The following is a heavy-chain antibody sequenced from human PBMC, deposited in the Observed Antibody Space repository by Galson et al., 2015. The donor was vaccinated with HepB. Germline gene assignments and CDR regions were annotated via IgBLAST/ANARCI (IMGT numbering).Heavy chain of an antibody. D-gene: IGHD1-26*01. V-gene: IGHV3-43*01. Sequence: SLRLSCAASGFTFDDYTMHWVRHAPGKGLEWVSLISWDGGSTYYADSVKGRFTISRDNSKNSLYLQMNSLRTEDTALYYCAKDSGSRVRGAFDIWGQGTMVTVSS. J-gene: IGHJ3*02. CDR2: ISWDGGST. CDR3: AKDSGSRVRGAFDI. CDR1: GFTFDDYT.